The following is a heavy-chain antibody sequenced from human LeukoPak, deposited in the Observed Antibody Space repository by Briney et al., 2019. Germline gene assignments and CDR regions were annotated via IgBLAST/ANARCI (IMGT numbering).Heavy chain of an antibody. CDR1: GYPFANFA. Sequence: ASVKVSCKAPGYPFANFAISWVRQARGQGLEWVGWISGDKGPTYYAQKLQGRVTLTTDTSTSTAYMELTNLRSDDTAVYCCARGGYSDYWGQGALVTVSS. CDR3: ARGGYSDY. CDR2: ISGDKGPT. V-gene: IGHV1-18*01. J-gene: IGHJ4*02. D-gene: IGHD2-15*01.